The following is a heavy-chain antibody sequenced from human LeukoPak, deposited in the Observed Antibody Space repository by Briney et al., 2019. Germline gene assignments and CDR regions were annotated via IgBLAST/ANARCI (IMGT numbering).Heavy chain of an antibody. Sequence: ASVKVSRKASGYTFTSYDINWVRQATGQGLEWMGCMNPNSGNTGYAQKVKGRVTMARNNSISPAYLALSSLRSEGTAVYYCARERGRLLRFLEWHRNWFDPWGQGTLVTVSS. V-gene: IGHV1-8*01. CDR2: MNPNSGNT. D-gene: IGHD3-3*01. CDR1: GYTFTSYD. J-gene: IGHJ5*02. CDR3: ARERGRLLRFLEWHRNWFDP.